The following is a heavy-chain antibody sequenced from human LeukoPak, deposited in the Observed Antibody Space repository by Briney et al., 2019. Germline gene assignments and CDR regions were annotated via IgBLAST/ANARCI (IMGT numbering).Heavy chain of an antibody. Sequence: PSETLSLTCTVSGGSISSSSYYWGWIRQPPGKGLEWIGSIYYSGSTYYNPSLKSRVTISVDTSKNQFSLKLSSVTAADTAVYYCARDLYSSGWSGGAFDIWGQGTMVTVSS. CDR2: IYYSGST. D-gene: IGHD6-19*01. CDR3: ARDLYSSGWSGGAFDI. J-gene: IGHJ3*02. V-gene: IGHV4-39*07. CDR1: GGSISSSSYY.